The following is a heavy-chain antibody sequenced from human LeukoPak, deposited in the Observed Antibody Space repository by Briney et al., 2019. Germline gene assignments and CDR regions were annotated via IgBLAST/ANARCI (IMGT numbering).Heavy chain of an antibody. J-gene: IGHJ4*02. D-gene: IGHD6-19*01. CDR1: GFTFSSYS. V-gene: IGHV3-21*01. CDR2: ISSSSSYI. Sequence: GGSLRLSCAASGFTFSSYSMNWVRQAPGKGLEWVSSISSSSSYIYYADSVKGRFTISRDNAKNSLYLQMNSLRAEDTAVYYCARGWKLAVAGGTNLDYWGQGTLVTVSS. CDR3: ARGWKLAVAGGTNLDY.